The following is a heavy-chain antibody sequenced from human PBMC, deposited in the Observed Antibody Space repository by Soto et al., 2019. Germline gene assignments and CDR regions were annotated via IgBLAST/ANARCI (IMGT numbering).Heavy chain of an antibody. V-gene: IGHV3-74*01. D-gene: IGHD6-19*01. Sequence: VGSLRLSCAASGFTFSSYWMHWVRQAPGKGLVWVSRINSDGSSTSYADSVKGRFTISRDNAKNTLYLQMNSLRAEDTAVYYCARDEYSSGWYNYWGQGTLVTVSS. CDR1: GFTFSSYW. CDR3: ARDEYSSGWYNY. J-gene: IGHJ4*02. CDR2: INSDGSST.